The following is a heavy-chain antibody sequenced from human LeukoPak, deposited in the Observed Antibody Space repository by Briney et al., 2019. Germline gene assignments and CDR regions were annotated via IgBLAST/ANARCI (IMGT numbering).Heavy chain of an antibody. D-gene: IGHD3-10*01. V-gene: IGHV3-30-3*01. CDR1: GFTFSDYY. CDR3: ARDRGSSSGSGYFDY. Sequence: PGGSLRLSCAASGFTFSDYYMSWIRQAPGKGLEWVAVISYDGSNKYYADSVKGRFTISRDNSKNTLYLQMNSLRAEDTAVYYCARDRGSSSGSGYFDYWGQGTLVTVSS. J-gene: IGHJ4*02. CDR2: ISYDGSNK.